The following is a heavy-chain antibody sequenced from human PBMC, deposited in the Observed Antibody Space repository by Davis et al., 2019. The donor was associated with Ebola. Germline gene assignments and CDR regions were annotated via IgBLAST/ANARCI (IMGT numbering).Heavy chain of an antibody. CDR3: ARDVAGRAGY. J-gene: IGHJ4*02. D-gene: IGHD1-14*01. CDR2: ISASDTDP. Sequence: GESLKISCAASGLTFSRHSLNWVRQAPGKGLECVASISASDTDPYYADSVKARFTISRDNAKNSLFLQMNSLRADDTAVYYCARDVAGRAGYWGQGTLVTVSS. V-gene: IGHV3-21*06. CDR1: GLTFSRHS.